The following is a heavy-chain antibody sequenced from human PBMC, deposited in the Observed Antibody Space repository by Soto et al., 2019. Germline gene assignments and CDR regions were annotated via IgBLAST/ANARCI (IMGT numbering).Heavy chain of an antibody. V-gene: IGHV1-2*04. CDR3: ARGGLSDYYGSGTTRLYGMDV. CDR2: INPNSGGT. D-gene: IGHD3-10*01. J-gene: IGHJ6*02. CDR1: GYTFTGYY. Sequence: ASVKVSCKASGYTFTGYYMHWVRQAPGQGLEWMGWINPNSGGTNYAQKFQGWVTMTRDTSISTAYMELSRLRSDDTAVYYCARGGLSDYYGSGTTRLYGMDVWGQGTTVTVSS.